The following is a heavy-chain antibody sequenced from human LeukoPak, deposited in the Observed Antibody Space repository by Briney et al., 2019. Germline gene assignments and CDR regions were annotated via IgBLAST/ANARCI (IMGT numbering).Heavy chain of an antibody. Sequence: LSLTFTVSSGSISGYYWSWVRQAPGKGLEWVSGINWNGGSTGYADSVKGRFTISRDNAKNSLYLQMNSLRAEDTALYYCARVEYSSGWSDFDYWGQGTLVTVSS. CDR3: ARVEYSSGWSDFDY. D-gene: IGHD6-19*01. J-gene: IGHJ4*02. CDR1: SGSISGYY. CDR2: INWNGGST. V-gene: IGHV3-20*03.